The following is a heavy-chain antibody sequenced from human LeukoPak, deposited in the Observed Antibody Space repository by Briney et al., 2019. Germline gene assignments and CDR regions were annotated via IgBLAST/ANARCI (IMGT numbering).Heavy chain of an antibody. CDR1: GYTFSSYS. V-gene: IGHV3-21*01. CDR3: ARDQDTAMDEGYFDY. D-gene: IGHD5-18*01. Sequence: GRSLRLSCAASGYTFSSYSMDWVHQAPGKGLEWVSSISSSSSYIYYADSVKGRFTISRDNAKNSLYLQMNSLRAEDTAVYYCARDQDTAMDEGYFDYWGQGTLVTVSS. J-gene: IGHJ4*02. CDR2: ISSSSSYI.